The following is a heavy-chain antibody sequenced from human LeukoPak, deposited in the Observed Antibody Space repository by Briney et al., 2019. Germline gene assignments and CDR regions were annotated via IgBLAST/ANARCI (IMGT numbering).Heavy chain of an antibody. CDR1: GFTFSSYG. CDR3: ARDGYYGSGSYYPRSFFDH. V-gene: IGHV3-33*01. CDR2: IWYDGSNK. D-gene: IGHD3-10*01. Sequence: GRSLRLSCAASGFTFSSYGMHWVRQAPGKGLEWVAVIWYDGSNKYYADSVKGRFTISRDNSKNTLYLQMNSLRAEDTAVYYCARDGYYGSGSYYPRSFFDHWGQGTLVTVSS. J-gene: IGHJ4*02.